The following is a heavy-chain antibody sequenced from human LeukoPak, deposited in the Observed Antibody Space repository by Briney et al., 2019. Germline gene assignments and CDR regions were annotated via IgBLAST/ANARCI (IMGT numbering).Heavy chain of an antibody. V-gene: IGHV3-33*06. J-gene: IGHJ5*02. CDR2: IWYDGSNK. D-gene: IGHD3-9*01. Sequence: GGSLRLSCAASGFTFSSYGMHWVRQAPGKGLEWVAVIWYDGSNKYYADSVKGRFTISRDNSKNTLYLQMNSLRAEDTAIYYCAKAKIAWSPFDPWGQGTLVTVSS. CDR1: GFTFSSYG. CDR3: AKAKIAWSPFDP.